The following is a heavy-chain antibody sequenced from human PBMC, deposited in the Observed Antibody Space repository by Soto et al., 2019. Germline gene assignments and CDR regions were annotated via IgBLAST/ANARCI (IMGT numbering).Heavy chain of an antibody. CDR2: INSDGSST. V-gene: IGHV3-74*01. D-gene: IGHD2-8*01. Sequence: GGSLRLSCAASGFTFSSYWMHWVRQAPGKGLVWVSRINSDGSSTSYADSVKGRFTISRDKAKNTLYLQMNSLRAEDTAVYCCARGGTNGVCSLGWFDPWGQGTLVTVSS. CDR1: GFTFSSYW. CDR3: ARGGTNGVCSLGWFDP. J-gene: IGHJ5*02.